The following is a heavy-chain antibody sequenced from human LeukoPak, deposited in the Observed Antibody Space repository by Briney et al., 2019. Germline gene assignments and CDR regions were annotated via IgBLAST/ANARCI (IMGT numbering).Heavy chain of an antibody. Sequence: GGSLRLSCAASGFTFSSYSMNWVRQAPGKGLEGVSYIISISTIYYADSVKGRFTISRDNAKKSLYLQMNSLRAEDTAVYYCAREGVLEWLLPDYWGQGTLVAVSS. CDR2: IISISTI. D-gene: IGHD3-3*01. CDR1: GFTFSSYS. CDR3: AREGVLEWLLPDY. V-gene: IGHV3-48*01. J-gene: IGHJ4*02.